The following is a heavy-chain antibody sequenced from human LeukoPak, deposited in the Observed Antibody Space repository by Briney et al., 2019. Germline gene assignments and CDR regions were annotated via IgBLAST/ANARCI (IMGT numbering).Heavy chain of an antibody. V-gene: IGHV1-2*02. D-gene: IGHD6-19*01. CDR1: GYTFTGYY. CDR2: INPNSGGT. Sequence: ASVKDSCKASGYTFTGYYMHWVRQAPGQGLEWMGWINPNSGGTNYAQKFQGRVTMTRDTSISTAYMELSRLRSDDTAVYYCARRGNAKQWLEFDYWGQGTLVTVSS. J-gene: IGHJ4*02. CDR3: ARRGNAKQWLEFDY.